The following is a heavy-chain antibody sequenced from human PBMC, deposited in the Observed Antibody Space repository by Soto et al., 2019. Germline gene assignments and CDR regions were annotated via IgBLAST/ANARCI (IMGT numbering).Heavy chain of an antibody. Sequence: PGESLKISCNGSGYSFTSYWIGWVRQMPGKGLEWMGIIYPGDSDTRYSPSFQGQVTISADKSISTAYLQWSSLKASDTAMYYCARQGITIFGVVREEYYYYGMDVWGQGTTVTVSS. CDR1: GYSFTSYW. J-gene: IGHJ6*02. V-gene: IGHV5-51*01. CDR3: ARQGITIFGVVREEYYYYGMDV. CDR2: IYPGDSDT. D-gene: IGHD3-3*01.